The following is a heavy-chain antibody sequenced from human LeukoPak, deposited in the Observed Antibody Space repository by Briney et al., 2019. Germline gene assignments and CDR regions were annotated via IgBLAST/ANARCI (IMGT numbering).Heavy chain of an antibody. CDR2: ISSSSYI. CDR1: GFTFSSYS. Sequence: GGSLRLSCAASGFTFSSYSMNWVRQAPGKGLEWVSSISSSSYIYYADSVKGRFTISRDNAKNSLYLQMNSLRAEDTAVYYCARANSPYSSGWYWVGYWGQGTLVTVSS. D-gene: IGHD6-19*01. J-gene: IGHJ4*02. V-gene: IGHV3-21*01. CDR3: ARANSPYSSGWYWVGY.